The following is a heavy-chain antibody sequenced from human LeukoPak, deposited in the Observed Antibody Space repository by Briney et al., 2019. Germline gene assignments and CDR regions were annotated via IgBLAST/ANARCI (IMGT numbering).Heavy chain of an antibody. CDR3: ARDLVIDGSGSYFDP. Sequence: ASVTVSCTASGYTFTTYGISWVRQAPGQGLEWMGWIRGYNTNTDYAQKFQGRVTMTIDTSTSTAYMELSSLRSDDTAVYYCARDLVIDGSGSYFDPWGQGTLVTVSS. CDR2: IRGYNTNT. D-gene: IGHD3-10*01. V-gene: IGHV1-18*01. CDR1: GYTFTTYG. J-gene: IGHJ5*02.